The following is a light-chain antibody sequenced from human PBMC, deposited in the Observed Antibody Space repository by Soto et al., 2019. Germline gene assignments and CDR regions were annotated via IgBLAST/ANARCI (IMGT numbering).Light chain of an antibody. CDR1: QGVSGW. V-gene: IGKV1-12*01. CDR3: QQANGFPVA. Sequence: DIQMTQSPSSVSASVGDRVTITCRASQGVSGWLAWYQQKPGKAPKLLIYSVSSLQSGVPARFSGSGSGTDFALTISGLQPDDFETYYCQQANGFPVAFGGGTRVESK. CDR2: SVS. J-gene: IGKJ4*01.